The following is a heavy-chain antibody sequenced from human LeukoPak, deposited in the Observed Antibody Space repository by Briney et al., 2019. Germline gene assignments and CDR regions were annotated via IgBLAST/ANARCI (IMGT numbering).Heavy chain of an antibody. CDR3: ARETLFYGDYDY. CDR1: GFTFSSYW. CDR2: IKQDGSEK. Sequence: GGSLRLSCAASGFTFSSYWMSWVRQARGKGVEWVANIKQDGSEKYYVDSVKGRFTISRDNSKNSLYLQMNSLRAEDTAVYYCARETLFYGDYDYWGQGTLVTVSS. V-gene: IGHV3-7*01. D-gene: IGHD4-17*01. J-gene: IGHJ4*02.